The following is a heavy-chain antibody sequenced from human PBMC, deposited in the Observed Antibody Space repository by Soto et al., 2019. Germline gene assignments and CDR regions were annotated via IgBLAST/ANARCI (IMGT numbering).Heavy chain of an antibody. CDR2: IYYSGST. D-gene: IGHD5-12*01. CDR1: GGSVISGSYY. Sequence: SSETLSLTCTVSGGSVISGSYYWIWIRQPPGKGLEWIGYIYYSGSTNYNPSLKSRVTISVDTSKNQFSLKLSSVTAADTAVYYCARLDADIVAKTYGMDVWGQGTTVTVSS. J-gene: IGHJ6*02. V-gene: IGHV4-61*01. CDR3: ARLDADIVAKTYGMDV.